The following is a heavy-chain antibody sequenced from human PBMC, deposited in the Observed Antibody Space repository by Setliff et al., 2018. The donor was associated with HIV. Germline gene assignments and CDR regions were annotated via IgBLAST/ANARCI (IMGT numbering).Heavy chain of an antibody. V-gene: IGHV3-7*01. Sequence: PGGSLRLSCAASGFPFSSYYMGWVRQSAGKGLEWLANINQDGSEKKYVDSVKGRFILSRDNAKNSLYLQMNSLRAEDTAVYYCARRKYYYDSTAYFHYKYYGLDVWGQGTTVTVSS. CDR2: INQDGSEK. D-gene: IGHD3-22*01. J-gene: IGHJ6*02. CDR3: ARRKYYYDSTAYFHYKYYGLDV. CDR1: GFPFSSYY.